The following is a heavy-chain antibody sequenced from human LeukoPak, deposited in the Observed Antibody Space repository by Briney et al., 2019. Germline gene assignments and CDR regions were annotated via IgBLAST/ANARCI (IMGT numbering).Heavy chain of an antibody. Sequence: ASVKVACKASGYTFTSYGISWVRQAPGQGLEWMGWISAYNVNTNDAQKLQGRVTMTTDTSTTTAYMELRSLRSDDTAVYYCARVPVTGPGARFDYWCQGTLVTVSS. CDR2: ISAYNVNT. CDR1: GYTFTSYG. V-gene: IGHV1-18*01. D-gene: IGHD4-11*01. CDR3: ARVPVTGPGARFDY. J-gene: IGHJ4*02.